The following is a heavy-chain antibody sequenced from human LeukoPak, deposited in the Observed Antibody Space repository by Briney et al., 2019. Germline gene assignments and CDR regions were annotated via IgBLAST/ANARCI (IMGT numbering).Heavy chain of an antibody. D-gene: IGHD3-22*01. CDR2: IIPIFGTA. J-gene: IGHJ3*02. V-gene: IGHV1-69*05. CDR1: GGTFSSYA. Sequence: SVKVSCKASGGTFSSYAISWVRQAPGQGLEWMGRIIPIFGTANYAQKFQGRVTITTDESTSTAYMELSSLRSEDTAVYYCARPLRSGYYYSAFDIWGQGTMVTVSS. CDR3: ARPLRSGYYYSAFDI.